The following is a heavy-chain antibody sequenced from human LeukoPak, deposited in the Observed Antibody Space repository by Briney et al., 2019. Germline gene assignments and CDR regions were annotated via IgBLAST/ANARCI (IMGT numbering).Heavy chain of an antibody. D-gene: IGHD3-10*01. CDR2: ISTSGST. Sequence: PSETLPLTCAVSGASINTYYCNWIRQPAGKGLEWIGRISTSGSTNYNPSLKSRLTMSVDTSKKQFSLKLSSVTAADTAVYYCARRHKVGAGDALDIWGQGTMVTVSS. CDR3: ARRHKVGAGDALDI. V-gene: IGHV4-4*07. CDR1: GASINTYY. J-gene: IGHJ3*02.